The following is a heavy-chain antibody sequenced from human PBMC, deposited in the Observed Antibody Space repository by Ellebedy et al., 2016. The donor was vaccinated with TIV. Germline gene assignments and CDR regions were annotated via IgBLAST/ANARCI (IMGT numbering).Heavy chain of an antibody. CDR1: EFTFSTYT. J-gene: IGHJ3*01. Sequence: GESLKISXAASEFTFSTYTMTWVRQAPGKGLEWVSTINGAGANTFYADSVKGRFTVSRDNSKNTLFLQMNGLRAEDTAVYYCARQNTGAYGRWAFDVWGQGTMVTVSS. CDR3: ARQNTGAYGRWAFDV. V-gene: IGHV3-23*01. CDR2: INGAGANT. D-gene: IGHD4-17*01.